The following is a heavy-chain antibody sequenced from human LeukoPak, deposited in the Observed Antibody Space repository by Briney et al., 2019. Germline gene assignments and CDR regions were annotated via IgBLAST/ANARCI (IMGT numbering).Heavy chain of an antibody. Sequence: ASVKVSCKASGYTFSSYAISWVRQAPGQGLEWMGWISAYNGNTNYAQKLQGRVTMTTDTSTSTAYMELRSLRSDDTAVYYCARVGIAAAGIYYYYYMDVWGKGTTVTISS. CDR1: GYTFSSYA. CDR2: ISAYNGNT. J-gene: IGHJ6*03. CDR3: ARVGIAAAGIYYYYYMDV. D-gene: IGHD6-13*01. V-gene: IGHV1-18*01.